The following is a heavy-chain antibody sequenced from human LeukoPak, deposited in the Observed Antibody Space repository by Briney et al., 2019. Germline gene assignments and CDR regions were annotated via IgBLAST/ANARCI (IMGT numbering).Heavy chain of an antibody. CDR1: GYTFTSYG. CDR2: ISAYNGNT. CDR3: ARGVRPRRNYDILTGYLDREYYFDY. D-gene: IGHD3-9*01. V-gene: IGHV1-18*01. Sequence: ASVKVSCKASGYTFTSYGISWVRPAPGQGLEWMGWISAYNGNTNYAQKLQGRVTMTTDTSTSTAYMELRSLRSDDTAVYYCARGVRPRRNYDILTGYLDREYYFDYWGQGTLVTVSS. J-gene: IGHJ4*02.